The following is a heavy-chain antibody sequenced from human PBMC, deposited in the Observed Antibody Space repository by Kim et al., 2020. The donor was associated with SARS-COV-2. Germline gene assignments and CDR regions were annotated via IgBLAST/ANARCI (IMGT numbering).Heavy chain of an antibody. Sequence: SETLSLTCTVSGGSVSSGSYYWSWIRQPPGKGLEWIGYIYYSGSTNYNPSLKSRVTISVDTSKNQFSLKLSSVTAADTAVYYCARDLGSYLGYNWFDPWG. D-gene: IGHD1-26*01. CDR3: ARDLGSYLGYNWFDP. CDR2: IYYSGST. CDR1: GGSVSSGSYY. J-gene: IGHJ5*02. V-gene: IGHV4-61*01.